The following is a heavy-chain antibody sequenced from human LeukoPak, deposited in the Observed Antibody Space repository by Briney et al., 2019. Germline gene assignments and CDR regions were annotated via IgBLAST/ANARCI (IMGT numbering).Heavy chain of an antibody. CDR1: GGSASSGSYY. J-gene: IGHJ4*02. CDR2: IYYSEST. V-gene: IGHV4-61*01. Sequence: SETLSLTCTVSGGSASSGSYYWSWIRQPPGKGLEWIGNIYYSESTNYNPSLKSRVTISVDTSKNQFSLKLSSVTAADTAVYYCARLKTLGGTVGFDYWGQGTLVTVSS. D-gene: IGHD1-26*01. CDR3: ARLKTLGGTVGFDY.